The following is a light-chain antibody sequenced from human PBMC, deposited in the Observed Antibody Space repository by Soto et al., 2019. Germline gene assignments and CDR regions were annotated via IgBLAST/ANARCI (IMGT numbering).Light chain of an antibody. CDR3: QQSQSFPLT. J-gene: IGKJ4*01. CDR1: QSINRF. V-gene: IGKV1-39*01. Sequence: DIQMTHSPSSLSAFVGDRVTITCRASQSINRFLNWYQHKPGKAPKLLINAASSLHNGVPSRFSGSGSGTDFTLTINNLQAEDFATYYCQQSQSFPLTFGGGTKVEIK. CDR2: AAS.